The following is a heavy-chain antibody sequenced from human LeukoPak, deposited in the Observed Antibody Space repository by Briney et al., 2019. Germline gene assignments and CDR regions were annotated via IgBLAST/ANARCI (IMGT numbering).Heavy chain of an antibody. D-gene: IGHD6-13*01. V-gene: IGHV1-18*01. CDR3: ASTVRTPISSSWYNYHYYYMDV. J-gene: IGHJ6*03. Sequence: GASVKVSCKASGYSFVLYGISWVRQAPGEGPEWMGWISGSTGDTNYAQKFQGRVMITADKSTSTAYTELSSLSSEDTAVYYCASTVRTPISSSWYNYHYYYMDVWGKGTTVTVSS. CDR2: ISGSTGDT. CDR1: GYSFVLYG.